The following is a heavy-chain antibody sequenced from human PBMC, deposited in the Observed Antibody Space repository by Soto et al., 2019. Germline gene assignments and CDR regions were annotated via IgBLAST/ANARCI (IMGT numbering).Heavy chain of an antibody. Sequence: PGGSLRLSCAASGFTFSSYWMSWVRQAPGKGLEWVANIKQDGSEKYYVDSVKGRFTISRDNAKNSLYLQMNSLRAEDTAVYYCARISFGSLDAFDIWGQGTMVTVSS. CDR3: ARISFGSLDAFDI. J-gene: IGHJ3*02. CDR1: GFTFSSYW. V-gene: IGHV3-7*01. D-gene: IGHD3-3*01. CDR2: IKQDGSEK.